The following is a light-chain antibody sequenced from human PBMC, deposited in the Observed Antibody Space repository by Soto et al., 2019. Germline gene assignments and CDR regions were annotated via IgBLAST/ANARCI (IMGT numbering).Light chain of an antibody. Sequence: QSVLTQPASVSGSPGQSITISCTGTSSDVGHNHVSWYQQHAGKVPKLILYDVSTRPSGVSTRFSGSISGNTASLTISGLQTEDEADYYCSSYTSSGVFGGGTQLTVL. CDR1: SSDVGHNH. V-gene: IGLV2-14*01. CDR2: DVS. CDR3: SSYTSSGV. J-gene: IGLJ3*02.